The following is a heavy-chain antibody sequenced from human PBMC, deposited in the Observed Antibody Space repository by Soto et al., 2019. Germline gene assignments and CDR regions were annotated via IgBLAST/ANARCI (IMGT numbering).Heavy chain of an antibody. D-gene: IGHD5-18*01. CDR2: IFHSGNT. V-gene: IGHV4-39*01. CDR1: GGAIIDTNYY. Sequence: QLLLQESGPGLVKPSETLSLTCTVSGGAIIDTNYYWGWIRQPPGKGLEWIGSIFHSGNTYYNPSLESRVTISVDTSKNQFSLMLNSVTAADTAIYYCARHIRYTYGYFPRYIDQWGQATLVTVSS. J-gene: IGHJ4*02. CDR3: ARHIRYTYGYFPRYIDQ.